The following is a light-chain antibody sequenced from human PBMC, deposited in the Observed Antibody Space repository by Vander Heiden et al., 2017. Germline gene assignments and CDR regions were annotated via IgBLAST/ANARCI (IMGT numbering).Light chain of an antibody. Sequence: DIQMTQSPSTLSASVGDRVTITCRASQTITTWLAWYQQKPGKAHKLLIYKASSLESGVPSRFSGSGSGTEFTLTISSLQPDDFASYYCQHYNSFPYTFGQGTKLEIK. CDR2: KAS. V-gene: IGKV1-5*03. CDR1: QTITTW. J-gene: IGKJ2*01. CDR3: QHYNSFPYT.